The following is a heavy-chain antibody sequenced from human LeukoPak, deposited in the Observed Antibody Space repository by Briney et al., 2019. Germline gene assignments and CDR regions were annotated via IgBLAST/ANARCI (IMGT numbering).Heavy chain of an antibody. D-gene: IGHD1-26*01. CDR1: GYTFTSYV. V-gene: IGHV1-18*01. CDR2: ISAYNGNT. CDR3: AGAQDPGGVGATIFDY. J-gene: IGHJ4*02. Sequence: GASVKVSCKASGYTFTSYVISWVRQAPGQGLEWMGWISAYNGNTNYAQKLQGRVTMTTDTSTSTAYMELRSLRSDDTAVYYCAGAQDPGGVGATIFDYWGQGTLVTVSS.